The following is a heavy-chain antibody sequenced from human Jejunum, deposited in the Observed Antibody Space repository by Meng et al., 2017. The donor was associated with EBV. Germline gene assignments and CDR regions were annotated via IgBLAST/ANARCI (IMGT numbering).Heavy chain of an antibody. J-gene: IGHJ4*02. Sequence: RVDSGGALVTPWGSRRLSFAASGVTVCTYWMHWVRHAPGKGLVWISRINENGRTTNYADSVKGRFTISRDNTKNTLYLQMNNLRAEDTAVYFCSRDLAGPYDDWGQGTLVTVSS. CDR3: SRDLAGPYDD. CDR1: GVTVCTYW. CDR2: INENGRTT. V-gene: IGHV3-74*01.